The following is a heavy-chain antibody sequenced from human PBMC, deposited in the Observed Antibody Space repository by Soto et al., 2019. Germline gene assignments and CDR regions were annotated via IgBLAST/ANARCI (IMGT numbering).Heavy chain of an antibody. CDR3: ARVFDFWSGYYISYYFDY. V-gene: IGHV1-69*13. D-gene: IGHD3-3*01. Sequence: SVKVSGKASGGTFSSYAISWVRQAPGQGLEWMGGIIPIFGTANYAQKFQGRVTITADESTSTAYMELSSLRSEDTAVYYCARVFDFWSGYYISYYFDYWGQG. CDR1: GGTFSSYA. CDR2: IIPIFGTA. J-gene: IGHJ4*02.